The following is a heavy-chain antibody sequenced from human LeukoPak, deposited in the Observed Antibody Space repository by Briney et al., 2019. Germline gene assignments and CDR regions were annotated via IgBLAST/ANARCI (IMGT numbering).Heavy chain of an antibody. J-gene: IGHJ4*02. CDR3: AKIVGTYSSSWDFDY. Sequence: GGSLRLSCAASGFTLSSYSMNWVPQAPGKGLEWVSSIISSSSLLYYADSLRGRFPLSRDNAKKSLYLQMNSLRVEATAVYYCAKIVGTYSSSWDFDYWGQGTLVTVSS. CDR2: IISSSSLL. D-gene: IGHD6-13*01. CDR1: GFTLSSYS. V-gene: IGHV3-21*01.